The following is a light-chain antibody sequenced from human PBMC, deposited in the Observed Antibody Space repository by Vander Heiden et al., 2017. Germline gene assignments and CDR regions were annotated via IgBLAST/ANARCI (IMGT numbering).Light chain of an antibody. Sequence: DIQLTQSPSFMSASVGDRFTITCRATQAIRSYLAWHQQKSVDAPKRLIYGTSTFQSGVPARFSGSGAGAEFTLTITSLQPEDFASYYCQQLYDYPRTFGPWTKVDIK. CDR1: QAIRSY. V-gene: IGKV1-9*01. CDR2: GTS. CDR3: QQLYDYPRT. J-gene: IGKJ3*01.